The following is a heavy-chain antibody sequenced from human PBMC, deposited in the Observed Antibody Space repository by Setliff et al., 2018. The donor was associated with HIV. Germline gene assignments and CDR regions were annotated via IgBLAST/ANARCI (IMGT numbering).Heavy chain of an antibody. Sequence: GGSLRLSCAASGFTFEDYGMTWVRQRPGKGLEWVSGINWNGAITDYADSVKGRFTISRDNAKNSLHLQMNSLRAEDAAFYYCAREAYDVLTPHAHIDYWGQGVLVTVSS. D-gene: IGHD3-9*01. CDR1: GFTFEDYG. V-gene: IGHV3-20*04. CDR3: AREAYDVLTPHAHIDY. CDR2: INWNGAIT. J-gene: IGHJ4*02.